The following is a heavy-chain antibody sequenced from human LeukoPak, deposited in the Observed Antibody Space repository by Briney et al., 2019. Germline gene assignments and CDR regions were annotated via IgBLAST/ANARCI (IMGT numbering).Heavy chain of an antibody. J-gene: IGHJ4*02. CDR2: ISGGGGST. CDR3: ARASSGFDY. V-gene: IGHV3-23*01. CDR1: GFTFNTYA. D-gene: IGHD3-22*01. Sequence: GGSLRLSCAASGFTFNTYAMNWVRQAPGKGLEWVSTISGGGGSTYYADSVKGRFTISRDNSINTLYLQMNSLRAEDTAVYYCARASSGFDYWGQGTLVTVSS.